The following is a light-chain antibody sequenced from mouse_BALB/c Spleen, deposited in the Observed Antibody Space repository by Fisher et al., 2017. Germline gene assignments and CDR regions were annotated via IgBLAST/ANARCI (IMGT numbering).Light chain of an antibody. CDR3: QQRSSYPLFT. Sequence: IVMTQTTAIMSASPGEKVTMTCSASSSVSYMHWFQQKPGTSPKLWIYSTSNLASGVPARFSGSGSGTSYSLTISRMEAEDAATYYCQQRSSYPLFTFGSGTKLEIK. J-gene: IGKJ4*01. V-gene: IGKV4-57*01. CDR2: STS. CDR1: SSVSY.